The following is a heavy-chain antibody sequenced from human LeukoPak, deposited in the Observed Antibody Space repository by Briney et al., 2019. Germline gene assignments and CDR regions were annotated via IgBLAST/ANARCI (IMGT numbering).Heavy chain of an antibody. CDR2: ISAYNGNT. J-gene: IGHJ6*02. CDR1: GYTFTSYG. D-gene: IGHD3-22*01. Sequence: VASVKVSCKASGYTFTSYGISWVRQAPGQGLEWMGWISAYNGNTNYAQKLQGRVTMTTDTSTSTAYMELRSLRSDDTAVYYCAREGNYYDRSGYYYGDYYYYGMDVWGQGTTVTVSS. CDR3: AREGNYYDRSGYYYGDYYYYGMDV. V-gene: IGHV1-18*01.